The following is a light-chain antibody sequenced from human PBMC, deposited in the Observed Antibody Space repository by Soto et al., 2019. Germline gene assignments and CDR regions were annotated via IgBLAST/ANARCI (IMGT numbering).Light chain of an antibody. J-gene: IGLJ3*02. V-gene: IGLV2-8*01. CDR1: SSDVGGYDS. CDR2: EVS. CDR3: SSYAGNNNLV. Sequence: QSVLTQPPSASGSPGQSVSISCTEISSDVGGYDSVSWYQQHPGKAPKLVIYEVSKRPSGVPDRFSGSKSGNTASLTVSGLQAEDEGDYYCSSYAGNNNLVFGGGTKLTVL.